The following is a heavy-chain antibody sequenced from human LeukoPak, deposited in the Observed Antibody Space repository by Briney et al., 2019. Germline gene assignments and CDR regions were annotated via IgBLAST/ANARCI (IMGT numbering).Heavy chain of an antibody. V-gene: IGHV3-23*01. CDR1: GFTFSSYA. CDR2: ISGSGGST. CDR3: ASASSHRIAAGGDY. Sequence: GGSLRLSCAASGFTFSSYAMSWVRQAPGKGLEWVSSISGSGGSTYYADSVKGRFTISRDNAKNTLYLQMNSLRAEDTAVYYCASASSHRIAAGGDYWGQGTLVTVSS. D-gene: IGHD6-13*01. J-gene: IGHJ4*02.